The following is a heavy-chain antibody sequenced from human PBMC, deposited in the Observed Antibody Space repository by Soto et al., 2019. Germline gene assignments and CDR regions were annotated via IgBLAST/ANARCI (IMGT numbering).Heavy chain of an antibody. Sequence: LRLSCAASGFTFSSYWMHWVRQAPGKGLVWVSRINSDGSSTSYADSVKGRFTISRDNAKNTLYLQMNSLRAEDTAVYYCARANLYGDYFDYWGQGTLVTVSS. CDR3: ARANLYGDYFDY. D-gene: IGHD4-17*01. V-gene: IGHV3-74*01. J-gene: IGHJ4*02. CDR1: GFTFSSYW. CDR2: INSDGSST.